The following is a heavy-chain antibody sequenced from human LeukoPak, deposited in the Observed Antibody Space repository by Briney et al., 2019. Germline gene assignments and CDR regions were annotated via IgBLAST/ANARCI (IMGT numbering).Heavy chain of an antibody. Sequence: GASVKVSCKASGYTFTSYGITWVRQDPGQGLEWMGWISANNGDTHYSEKFQGRVTMTTDTFTSTAYMELRSLESDDTAVYYSARESHVERDDYWGQGTLITVSS. CDR1: GYTFTSYG. V-gene: IGHV1-18*01. J-gene: IGHJ4*02. CDR3: ARESHVERDDY. D-gene: IGHD1-1*01. CDR2: ISANNGDT.